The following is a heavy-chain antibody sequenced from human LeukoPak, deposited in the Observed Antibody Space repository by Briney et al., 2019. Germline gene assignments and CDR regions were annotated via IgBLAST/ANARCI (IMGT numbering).Heavy chain of an antibody. J-gene: IGHJ4*02. Sequence: TSETLSLTCTVSGGSISSYYWSWIRQPPGKGLEWIGYIYHSGSTKYNPSLKSRVTISVDTSKNQFSLKMSSVTAADTAVYYCARDGYSGNDGLWGQGTLVTVSS. D-gene: IGHD5-12*01. CDR3: ARDGYSGNDGL. CDR1: GGSISSYY. V-gene: IGHV4-59*01. CDR2: IYHSGST.